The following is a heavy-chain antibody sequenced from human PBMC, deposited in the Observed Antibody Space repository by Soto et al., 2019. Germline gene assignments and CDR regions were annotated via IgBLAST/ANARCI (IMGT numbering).Heavy chain of an antibody. D-gene: IGHD6-13*01. CDR2: ISGSGGST. J-gene: IGHJ4*02. V-gene: IGHV3-23*01. CDR1: GFTFCSYA. Sequence: GGSLRLSCAASGFTFCSYAMSWVRQAPGKGLEWVSAISGSGGSTYYADSVKGRFTISRDNSKNTLYLQMNSLRAEDTAVYYCARSEQQLPRDFDYWGQGTLVTVSS. CDR3: ARSEQQLPRDFDY.